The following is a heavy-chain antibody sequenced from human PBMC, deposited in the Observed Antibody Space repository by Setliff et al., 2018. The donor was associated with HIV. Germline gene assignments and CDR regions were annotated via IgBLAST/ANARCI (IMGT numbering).Heavy chain of an antibody. CDR3: ASAGAWQRNALDI. D-gene: IGHD5-12*01. CDR1: GYSFTNHY. CDR2: INPTGGST. J-gene: IGHJ3*02. Sequence: ASVKVSCKPSGYSFTNHYMHWVRQAPGQGLEWMGVINPTGGSTRNTQKFQGRVAMTRDTSTSTVYMELSSLRSEDTAVYYCASAGAWQRNALDICGQGTMVTVS. V-gene: IGHV1-46*01.